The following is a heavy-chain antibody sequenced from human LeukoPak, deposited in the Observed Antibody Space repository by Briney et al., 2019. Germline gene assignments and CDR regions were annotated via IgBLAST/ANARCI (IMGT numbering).Heavy chain of an antibody. J-gene: IGHJ4*02. CDR3: ARSGDYIKEGFDY. CDR1: GRSIRSGYY. CDR2: IHQSGMT. Sequence: PSETLSLTCVVSGRSIRSGYYWGWIRQSPGKGLEWIGSIHQSGMTYYNPSLKSRVTLSVGTSKNQFSLHMTSVTAADAALYFCARSGDYIKEGFDYWGQGIQVTVSS. V-gene: IGHV4-38-2*01. D-gene: IGHD1-26*01.